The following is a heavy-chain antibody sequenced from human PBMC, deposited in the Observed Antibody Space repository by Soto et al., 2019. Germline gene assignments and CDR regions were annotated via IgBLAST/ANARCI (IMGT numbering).Heavy chain of an antibody. CDR3: VRSVAVPAAPDY. CDR1: GYTFTSYA. Sequence: ASVKVSCKASGYTFTSYAMHWVRQAPGQRLEWMGWINAGNGNTKYSQKFQGRVTITRDTSASTAYTELSSLSSEDTAVYYCVRSVAVPAAPDYWGQGTLVTVSS. D-gene: IGHD2-2*01. J-gene: IGHJ4*02. CDR2: INAGNGNT. V-gene: IGHV1-3*01.